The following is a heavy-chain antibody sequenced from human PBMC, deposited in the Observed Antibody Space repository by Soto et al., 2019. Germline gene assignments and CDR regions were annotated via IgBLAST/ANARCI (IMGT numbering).Heavy chain of an antibody. V-gene: IGHV4-4*02. D-gene: IGHD3-16*01. CDR2: IYHSGSA. CDR3: VRGRGGVWGNYHKRAPKFDS. Sequence: SETLSLTCPVSGGSITSENWWSWVRQPPGKGLEWIGEIYHSGSANYNPSLKSRATISLDKSKSQFSLKLTSVTAADKAIYYCVRGRGGVWGNYHKRAPKFDSWGQGTPVTVSS. CDR1: GGSITSENW. J-gene: IGHJ4*02.